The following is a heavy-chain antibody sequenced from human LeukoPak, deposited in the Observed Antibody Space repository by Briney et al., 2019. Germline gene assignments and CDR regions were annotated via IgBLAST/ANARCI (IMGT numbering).Heavy chain of an antibody. V-gene: IGHV4-4*07. D-gene: IGHD3-16*01. Sequence: RPSETLSLTCTVSGGSISSYSWRWIRQPAGKALEWFGLFYASGITNYNPSLKTRVTRSVDTSKNQFSLNLRSVTAADTAIYYCATTLDYGCFDPWGQGALVTVSS. CDR1: GGSISSYS. J-gene: IGHJ5*02. CDR2: FYASGIT. CDR3: ATTLDYGCFDP.